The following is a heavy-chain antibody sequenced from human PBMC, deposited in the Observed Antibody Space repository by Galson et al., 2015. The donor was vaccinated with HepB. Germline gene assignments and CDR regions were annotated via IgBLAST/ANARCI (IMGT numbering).Heavy chain of an antibody. CDR1: GFTFNTYA. Sequence: SLRLSCAASGFTFNTYAMHWVRQAPGKGLEYVSAISSDGSATYYTDSVKDRFTISRDGSKSTLSLQMSSLRVEDTAVYYCVKTTSDYYYMHWGQGTLVTVSS. CDR2: ISSDGSAT. CDR3: VKTTSDYYYMH. D-gene: IGHD3-22*01. V-gene: IGHV3-64D*09. J-gene: IGHJ4*02.